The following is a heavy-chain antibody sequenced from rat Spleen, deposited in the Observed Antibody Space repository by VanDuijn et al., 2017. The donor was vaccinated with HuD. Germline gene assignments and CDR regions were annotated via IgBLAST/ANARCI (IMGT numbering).Heavy chain of an antibody. Sequence: EVLLQESGPGLVRPSQSLPLTCSVTGSSITSIYWGWIRKFPGNKLEWMGYINSAGSTNYNPSLKIRISITRDTSKNQFILQVNSVTTEDTATYYCARSGYMGYWYFDFWGPGTMVTVSS. D-gene: IGHD1-4*01. CDR2: INSAGST. V-gene: IGHV3-3*01. CDR1: GSSITSIY. CDR3: ARSGYMGYWYFDF. J-gene: IGHJ1*01.